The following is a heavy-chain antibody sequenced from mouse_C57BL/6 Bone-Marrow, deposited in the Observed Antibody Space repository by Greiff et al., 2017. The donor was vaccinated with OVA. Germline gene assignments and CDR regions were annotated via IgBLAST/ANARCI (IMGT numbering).Heavy chain of an antibody. D-gene: IGHD1-1*01. CDR2: IDPSDSYT. V-gene: IGHV1-50*01. J-gene: IGHJ1*03. CDR1: GYTFTSYW. Sequence: QVQLQQPGAELVKPGASVKLSCKASGYTFTSYWMQWVKQRPGQGLEWIGEIDPSDSYTNYNQKFKGKATLTVDTSSSTAYMQLSSLTSEDSAVYYCASITTVVANWYFDVWGTGTTVTVSS. CDR3: ASITTVVANWYFDV.